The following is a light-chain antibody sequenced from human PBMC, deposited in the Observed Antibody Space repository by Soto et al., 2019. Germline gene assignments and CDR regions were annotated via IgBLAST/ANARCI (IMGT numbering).Light chain of an antibody. V-gene: IGLV1-44*01. Sequence: QSVLTQPPPVSGTPGQRVTISCSGSSSNIGSGTVNWYQQLPGTAPKLLIYNNNQWPSGVPDRFSGSKSGTSGSLAISGLQSEDEADYYCASWDDSLNGLYVFGTGTKSPS. CDR3: ASWDDSLNGLYV. J-gene: IGLJ1*01. CDR2: NNN. CDR1: SSNIGSGT.